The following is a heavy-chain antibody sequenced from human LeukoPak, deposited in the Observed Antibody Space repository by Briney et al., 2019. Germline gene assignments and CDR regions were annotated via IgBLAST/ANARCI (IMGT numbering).Heavy chain of an antibody. CDR1: GFTFSDYY. V-gene: IGHV3-11*01. CDR3: VRSVYNWNDVDY. CDR2: ISSTVITT. Sequence: GGSLRLSCAASGFTFSDYYMSWIRQTPGKGLEWVSYISSTVITTYYADSVKGRFTISRDNAKNSLYLQMNSLRAEDTAVYYCVRSVYNWNDVDYWGQGTLVTVSS. D-gene: IGHD1-20*01. J-gene: IGHJ4*02.